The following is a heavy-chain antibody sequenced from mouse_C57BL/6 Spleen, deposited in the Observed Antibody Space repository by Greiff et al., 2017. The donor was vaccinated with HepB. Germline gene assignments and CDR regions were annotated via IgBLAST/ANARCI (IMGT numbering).Heavy chain of an antibody. V-gene: IGHV1-61*01. CDR1: GYTFTSYW. Sequence: QVQLQQPGAELVRPGSSVKLSCKASGYTFTSYWMDWVKQRPGQGLEWIGNIYPSDSETHYNQKFKDKATLTVDKSSSTAYMQLSSLTSEDSAVYYCARESQYGSSPFDYWGQGTTLTVSS. J-gene: IGHJ2*01. D-gene: IGHD1-1*01. CDR2: IYPSDSET. CDR3: ARESQYGSSPFDY.